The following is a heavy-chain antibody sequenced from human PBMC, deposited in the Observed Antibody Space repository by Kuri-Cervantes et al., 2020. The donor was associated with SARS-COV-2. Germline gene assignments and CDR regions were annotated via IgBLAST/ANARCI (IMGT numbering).Heavy chain of an antibody. CDR1: GYTLTELS. D-gene: IGHD2-21*01. CDR2: FDPEDGET. CDR3: ARTGYCGGDCLHYYYYYMDV. V-gene: IGHV1-24*01. Sequence: VSVKVSCKVSGYTLTELSMHWVRQAPGKGLEWMGGFDPEDGETIYAQKFQGRVTMTEDTSTDTAYMELSGLKSEDTAVYYCARTGYCGGDCLHYYYYYMDVWGKGTTVTVSS. J-gene: IGHJ6*03.